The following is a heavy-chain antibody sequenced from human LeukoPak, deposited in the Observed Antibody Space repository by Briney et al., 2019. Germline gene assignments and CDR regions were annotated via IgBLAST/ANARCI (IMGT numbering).Heavy chain of an antibody. D-gene: IGHD4-17*01. Sequence: ETLSLACAVSGGSISSNNWWSWVRQPPGKGLEWVSAISGSGGTTYYADSVKGRFTISRDISKNAVYLQMNSLRAEDTAVYYCARDSYGDANFDSWGQGTLVTVSS. CDR3: ARDSYGDANFDS. V-gene: IGHV3-23*01. CDR2: ISGSGGTT. CDR1: GGSISSNN. J-gene: IGHJ4*02.